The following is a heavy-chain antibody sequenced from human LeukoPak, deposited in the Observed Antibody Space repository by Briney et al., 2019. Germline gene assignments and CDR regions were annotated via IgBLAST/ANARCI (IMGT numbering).Heavy chain of an antibody. Sequence: ASVRLSCKTSGYTFTGHYMHWVRQAPGQGLEWMGRINPNSGGTDYAQKFQGRVTMTRDPSISTAYMELSGLRSDDTAVYYCARDSSEGVRFLEWLAIDGMDVWGQGTTVTVSS. J-gene: IGHJ6*02. CDR1: GYTFTGHY. CDR2: INPNSGGT. V-gene: IGHV1-2*06. CDR3: ARDSSEGVRFLEWLAIDGMDV. D-gene: IGHD3-3*01.